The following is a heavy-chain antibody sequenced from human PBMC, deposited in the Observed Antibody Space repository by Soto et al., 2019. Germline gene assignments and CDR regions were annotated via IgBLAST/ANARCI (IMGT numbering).Heavy chain of an antibody. Sequence: QVQLVQSGAEVKKPGSSVKVSCKASGGTFSSYAISWVRQAPGQGLEWMGGIIPIFGTGNYAQKFQGRVTITADESTSTAYRELSSLRSEDTAVYYCAREIRVVAAAGTGYFQHWGQGTLVTVSS. CDR2: IIPIFGTG. CDR1: GGTFSSYA. D-gene: IGHD6-13*01. V-gene: IGHV1-69*01. J-gene: IGHJ1*01. CDR3: AREIRVVAAAGTGYFQH.